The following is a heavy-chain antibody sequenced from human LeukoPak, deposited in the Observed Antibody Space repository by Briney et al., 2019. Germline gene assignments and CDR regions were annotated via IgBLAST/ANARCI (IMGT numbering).Heavy chain of an antibody. D-gene: IGHD1-26*01. J-gene: IGHJ6*03. CDR3: AKIHSGSYWLGYYYYYYMDV. Sequence: GGSLRLSCAASGFTFSSYWMHWVRQAPGKGLVWVSRINSDGSSTSYADSVKGRFTISRDNAKNTLYLQMNSLRAEDTAVYYCAKIHSGSYWLGYYYYYYMDVWGKGTTVTVSS. V-gene: IGHV3-74*01. CDR2: INSDGSST. CDR1: GFTFSSYW.